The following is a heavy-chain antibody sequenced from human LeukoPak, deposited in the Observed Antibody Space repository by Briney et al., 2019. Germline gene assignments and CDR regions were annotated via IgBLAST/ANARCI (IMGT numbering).Heavy chain of an antibody. J-gene: IGHJ6*02. V-gene: IGHV3-33*01. CDR2: IWYDGSNK. CDR1: GFTFSSYG. Sequence: GGSLRLSCAASGFTFSSYGMHWVRQAPGKGLEWVAVIWYDGSNKYYADSVKGRFTISRDNSKNTLYLQMNSLRAEDTAVYYCARVRPQYYGMGVWGQGTTVTVSS. CDR3: ARVRPQYYGMGV.